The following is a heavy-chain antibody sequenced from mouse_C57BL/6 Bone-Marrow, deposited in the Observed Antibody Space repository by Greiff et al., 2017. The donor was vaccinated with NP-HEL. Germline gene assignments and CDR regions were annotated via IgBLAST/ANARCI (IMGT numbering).Heavy chain of an antibody. D-gene: IGHD2-3*01. CDR1: GYTFTSYW. J-gene: IGHJ2*01. CDR3: ARNDGYFYFDY. V-gene: IGHV1-61*01. Sequence: QVQLQQPGAELVRPGSSVKLSCKASGYTFTSYWMDWVKQRPGQGLEWIGNIYPSDSETHYNQKFKDKATLTVDKSSPTAYMQLSSLTSEDSAVYYCARNDGYFYFDYWGQGTTLTVSS. CDR2: IYPSDSET.